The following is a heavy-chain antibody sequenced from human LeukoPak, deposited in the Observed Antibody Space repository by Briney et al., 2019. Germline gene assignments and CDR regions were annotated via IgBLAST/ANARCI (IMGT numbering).Heavy chain of an antibody. J-gene: IGHJ5*02. V-gene: IGHV4-4*07. Sequence: SETLCLTCTVSGGYTGSHYWSWIRQPAGKGLEWIGRISPSGTTHYNPSLGSRVTMSVDTSKNYFSLRLSSVTAADTAVYYCARDFYASGFYFWFDPWGQGILVTVSS. CDR2: ISPSGTT. D-gene: IGHD2/OR15-2a*01. CDR1: GGYTGSHY. CDR3: ARDFYASGFYFWFDP.